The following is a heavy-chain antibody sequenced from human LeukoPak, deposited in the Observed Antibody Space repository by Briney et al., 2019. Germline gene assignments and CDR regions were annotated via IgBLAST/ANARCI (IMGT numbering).Heavy chain of an antibody. CDR3: ARLRQGYYCDY. J-gene: IGHJ4*02. Sequence: SETLSLTCTVSGGSVNSGSYYWSWIRQPPGKGLEWIGYIYYSGSTNYNPSLKSRVTISVDTSKNQFSLKLSSVTAADTAVYYCARLRQGYYCDYWGQGTLVTVSS. V-gene: IGHV4-61*01. CDR1: GGSVNSGSYY. CDR2: IYYSGST.